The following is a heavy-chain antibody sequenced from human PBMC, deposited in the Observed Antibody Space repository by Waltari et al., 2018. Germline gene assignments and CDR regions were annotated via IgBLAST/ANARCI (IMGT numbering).Heavy chain of an antibody. CDR1: GDSISSYY. V-gene: IGHV4-4*07. D-gene: IGHD3-22*01. CDR3: ARNLGGSSGSTWNALEI. J-gene: IGHJ3*02. Sequence: QVQLQESGPGLVKPSETLSLTCTVSGDSISSYYWTWIRQPAGKGLEYIGRIYTSGSINYNPSLQSRVSMSVDTSKNQFSLELNSVTAADTAVYYCARNLGGSSGSTWNALEIWGQGTMVTVSS. CDR2: IYTSGSI.